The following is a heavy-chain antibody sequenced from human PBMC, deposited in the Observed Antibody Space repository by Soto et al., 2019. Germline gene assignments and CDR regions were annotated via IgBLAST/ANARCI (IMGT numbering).Heavy chain of an antibody. CDR3: ARWKSSSWYEPDY. V-gene: IGHV3-48*03. CDR2: ISSSGSTI. CDR1: GFTSSSYE. D-gene: IGHD6-13*01. J-gene: IGHJ4*02. Sequence: EVQLVESGGGLVQLGGSLRLSCAASGFTSSSYEMNWVRQAPGKGLEWVSYISSSGSTIYYADSVKGRFTLSRDNAKNSLYLQMNSLRAEDTAVYYCARWKSSSWYEPDYWGQGTLVTVSS.